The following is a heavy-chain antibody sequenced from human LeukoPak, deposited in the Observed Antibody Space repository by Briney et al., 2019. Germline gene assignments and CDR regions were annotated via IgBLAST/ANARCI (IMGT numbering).Heavy chain of an antibody. CDR2: IIPLFRTA. D-gene: IGHD3-9*01. CDR3: ATNYEILSGYPKSYYFHI. Sequence: ASVKVSCKASGGTFSSYAISWVRQAPGQGPEWMGGIIPLFRTANYAQKFQGRVTITADKSTNTAFMELSSLRSEDTAMYYCATNYEILSGYPKSYYFHIWGEGTMVTVSS. CDR1: GGTFSSYA. V-gene: IGHV1-69*06. J-gene: IGHJ3*02.